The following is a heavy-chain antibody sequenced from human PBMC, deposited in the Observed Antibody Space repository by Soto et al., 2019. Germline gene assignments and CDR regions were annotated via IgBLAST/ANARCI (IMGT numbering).Heavy chain of an antibody. CDR2: IYSSGGT. Sequence: GPGPQPSSETLSLTCTVSGGAISGYYWTWIRQSAGKGLEWIGRIYSSGGTKYNPSLQSRVTMSLDTSKNQFSLRLTSVTAADTAVYYCARGQQFSDSFDSWGQGTLVTVS. D-gene: IGHD6-13*01. J-gene: IGHJ5*01. CDR3: ARGQQFSDSFDS. CDR1: GGAISGYY. V-gene: IGHV4-4*07.